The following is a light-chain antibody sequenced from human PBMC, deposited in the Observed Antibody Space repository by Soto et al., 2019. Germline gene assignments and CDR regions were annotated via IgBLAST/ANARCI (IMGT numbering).Light chain of an antibody. CDR1: QSVNNY. CDR3: QQRSNWPLT. CDR2: DAS. Sequence: EIVLTQSPDMLSLSPGERASLSCRASQSVNNYLAWYQQKPGQAPRLLVYDASHRATGIPARFSGSGSGTDFTLTISSLEPEEFAVYYCQQRSNWPLTFGPGTKVDIK. V-gene: IGKV3-11*01. J-gene: IGKJ3*01.